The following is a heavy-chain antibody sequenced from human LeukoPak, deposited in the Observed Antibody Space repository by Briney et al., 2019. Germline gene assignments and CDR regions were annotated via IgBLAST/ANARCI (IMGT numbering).Heavy chain of an antibody. J-gene: IGHJ4*02. V-gene: IGHV3-30-3*01. D-gene: IGHD3-22*01. CDR2: ISYDGSNK. Sequence: GGSLRLSCAASGFTFSSYAMHWVRQAPGKGLEWVAVISYDGSNKYYADSVKGRFTISRDNSKNTLYLQMNSLRAEDTAVYYCARGSKYYYDNDGTYDYWGQGTLVTVSS. CDR3: ARGSKYYYDNDGTYDY. CDR1: GFTFSSYA.